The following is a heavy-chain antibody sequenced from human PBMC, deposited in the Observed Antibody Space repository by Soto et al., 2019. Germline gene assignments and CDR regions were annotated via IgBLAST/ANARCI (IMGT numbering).Heavy chain of an antibody. D-gene: IGHD2-21*01. CDR3: TTSLRWPNYYYYGMDV. J-gene: IGHJ6*02. V-gene: IGHV3-15*01. CDR2: IKSKTDGGTT. CDR1: GFTFSNAW. Sequence: GESLKISCAASGFTFSNAWMSWVRQAPGKGLEWVGRIKSKTDGGTTDYAAPVKGRFTISRDDSKNTLYLQMNSLKTEDTAVYYCTTSLRWPNYYYYGMDVWGQGTTVTVSS.